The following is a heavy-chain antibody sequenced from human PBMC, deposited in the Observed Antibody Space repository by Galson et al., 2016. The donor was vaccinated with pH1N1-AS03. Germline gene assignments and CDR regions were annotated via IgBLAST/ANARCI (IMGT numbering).Heavy chain of an antibody. CDR3: AHRFYGSGASFFDF. J-gene: IGHJ4*02. V-gene: IGHV2-5*01. CDR1: GFSLTTNGVG. D-gene: IGHD3-10*01. CDR2: IYWHDDK. Sequence: PALVTPTQTLTLTCTFSGFSLTTNGVGVGWIRQPPGKALEWLGMIYWHDDKRYNPSLQNRLTLTQGVSKSEVVLQMTNVDPEDTATYYCAHRFYGSGASFFDFWGQGIVVVVS.